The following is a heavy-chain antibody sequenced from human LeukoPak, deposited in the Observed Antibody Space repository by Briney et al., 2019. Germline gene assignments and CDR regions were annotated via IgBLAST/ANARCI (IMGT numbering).Heavy chain of an antibody. V-gene: IGHV3-23*01. D-gene: IGHD6-19*01. CDR3: ARSPSYRAIIAVAFGDYYYYMDV. Sequence: GGSLRLSCAASGFTFSSYAMSWVRQAPGKGLEWVSAISGSGGSTYYADSVKGRFTISRDNSKNTLYLQMNSLRAEDTAVYYCARSPSYRAIIAVAFGDYYYYMDVWGKGTTVTVSS. CDR1: GFTFSSYA. CDR2: ISGSGGST. J-gene: IGHJ6*03.